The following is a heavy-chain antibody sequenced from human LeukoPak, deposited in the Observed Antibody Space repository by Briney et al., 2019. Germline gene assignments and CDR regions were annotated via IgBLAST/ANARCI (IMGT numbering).Heavy chain of an antibody. CDR3: ARGGGEGDY. J-gene: IGHJ4*02. CDR1: GFTFSIYE. D-gene: IGHD2-21*01. Sequence: GGSLRLSCAASGFTFSIYEMNWVRQAPGKGLEWISYIDTGGTTTYYADSVRGRFTVSRDNTKNSLYLQMNTLRAEDTAVYYCARGGGEGDYWGQGTLVTVSS. V-gene: IGHV3-48*03. CDR2: IDTGGTTT.